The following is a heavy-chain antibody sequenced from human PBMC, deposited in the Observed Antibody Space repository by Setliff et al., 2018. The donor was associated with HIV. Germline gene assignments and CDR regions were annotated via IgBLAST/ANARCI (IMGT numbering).Heavy chain of an antibody. CDR3: ARGRQNLDNWFDP. V-gene: IGHV3-48*01. J-gene: IGHJ5*02. CDR2: ISSSATII. Sequence: GGSLRLSCAASGFTFNTYSMNWLRQAPGKGLEWAEYISSSATIIHYADSVKGRFTISRDDAKNSLYLQMDSLRVEDTAVYYCARGRQNLDNWFDPWGQGTQVTVSS. CDR1: GFTFNTYS.